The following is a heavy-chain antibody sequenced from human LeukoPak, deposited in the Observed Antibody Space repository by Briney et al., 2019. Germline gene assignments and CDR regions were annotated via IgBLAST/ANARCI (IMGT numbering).Heavy chain of an antibody. CDR2: IYSGGST. CDR1: GFTVSSNC. V-gene: IGHV3-53*01. D-gene: IGHD6-19*01. CDR3: ARDLPTVAGTGHY. J-gene: IGHJ4*02. Sequence: QSGGSLRLSCAASGFTVSSNCMSWVRQAPGKGLEWVSVIYSGGSTYYADSVKGRFTISRDNSKNTLYLQMNSLRAEDTAVYYCARDLPTVAGTGHYWGQGTLVTVSS.